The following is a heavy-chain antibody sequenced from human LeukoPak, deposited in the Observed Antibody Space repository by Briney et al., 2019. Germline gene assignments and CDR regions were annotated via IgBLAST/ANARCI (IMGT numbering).Heavy chain of an antibody. J-gene: IGHJ4*02. Sequence: PSETLSLTCNVSGGSISGYYWSWTRQPPGQGLEWIEFIYSSGRADYNPALKSRVIISVDTSKNQFSLQLRSVTPADTAVYYCARHLSRGGHFDYWGQGTLVTVSS. CDR3: ARHLSRGGHFDY. V-gene: IGHV4-59*01. CDR1: GGSISGYY. D-gene: IGHD3-16*01. CDR2: IYSSGRA.